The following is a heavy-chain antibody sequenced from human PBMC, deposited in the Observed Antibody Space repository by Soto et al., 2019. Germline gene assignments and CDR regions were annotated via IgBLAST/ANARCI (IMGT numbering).Heavy chain of an antibody. CDR3: ARDQGTMVRGVIMTYGMDV. CDR2: IIPIFGTA. Sequence: ASVKVSCKASGDTFSSYAISWVRQDPGQGLEWMGGIIPIFGTANYAQKFQGRVTITADESTSTAYMELSSLRSEDTAVYYCARDQGTMVRGVIMTYGMDVWGQGTTVTVSS. CDR1: GDTFSSYA. D-gene: IGHD3-10*01. V-gene: IGHV1-69*01. J-gene: IGHJ6*02.